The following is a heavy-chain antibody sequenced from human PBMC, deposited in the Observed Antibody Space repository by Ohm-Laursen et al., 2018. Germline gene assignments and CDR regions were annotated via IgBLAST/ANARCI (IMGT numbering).Heavy chain of an antibody. CDR3: AKALGYDSSGYDAFDI. J-gene: IGHJ3*02. CDR2: ISWNSGSI. D-gene: IGHD3-22*01. CDR1: GFTFDDYA. V-gene: IGHV3-9*01. Sequence: SLRLSCAASGFTFDDYAMHWVRQAPGKGLEWVSGISWNSGSIGYADSVKGRFTISRDNAKNTLYLQMNSLRAEDTAVYYCAKALGYDSSGYDAFDIWGQGTMVTVSS.